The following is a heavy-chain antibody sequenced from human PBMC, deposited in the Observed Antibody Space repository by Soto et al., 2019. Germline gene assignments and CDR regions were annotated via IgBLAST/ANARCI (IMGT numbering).Heavy chain of an antibody. V-gene: IGHV1-2*04. CDR3: ARALGGGAARPAWGYSYYYGLDV. Sequence: GASVKVSCKASGYTFTRSGISWVRQAPGQGLEWMGRINPHSGGTNYAQKFQGWVTMTRDTSISTAYMELSRLTSDDTAVYYCARALGGGAARPAWGYSYYYGLDVWGQGTTVTVSS. J-gene: IGHJ6*02. D-gene: IGHD6-6*01. CDR2: INPHSGGT. CDR1: GYTFTRSG.